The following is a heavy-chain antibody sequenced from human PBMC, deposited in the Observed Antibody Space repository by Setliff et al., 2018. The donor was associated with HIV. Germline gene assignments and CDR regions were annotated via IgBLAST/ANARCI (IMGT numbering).Heavy chain of an antibody. CDR1: GGSFTNYY. Sequence: ETLSLTCVVYGGSFTNYYWSWIRQPPGKGLECIGEINHSGSTNYNPSLKSRVSISVDTSKKQFSLTLRSVTAADTATYYCARDLASSYFDFWGQGALVTVSS. J-gene: IGHJ4*02. CDR2: INHSGST. CDR3: ARDLASSYFDF. D-gene: IGHD3-16*01. V-gene: IGHV4-34*01.